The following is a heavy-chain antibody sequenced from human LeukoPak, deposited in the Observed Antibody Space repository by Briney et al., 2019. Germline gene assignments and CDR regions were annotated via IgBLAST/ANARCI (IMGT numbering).Heavy chain of an antibody. CDR3: ARVFGELYQYYFDY. V-gene: IGHV4-39*07. Sequence: PSETLSLTCTVSGASLGSSSYYWGWIRQPPGKGLEWIGSIYYSGSTYYNPSLKSRVTISVDTSKNQFSLKLSSVTAADTAVYYCARVFGELYQYYFDYWGQGTLVTVSS. D-gene: IGHD3-10*01. CDR2: IYYSGST. J-gene: IGHJ4*02. CDR1: GASLGSSSYY.